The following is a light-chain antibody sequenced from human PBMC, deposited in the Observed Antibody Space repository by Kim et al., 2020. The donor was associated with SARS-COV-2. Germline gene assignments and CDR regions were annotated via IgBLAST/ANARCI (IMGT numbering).Light chain of an antibody. CDR1: TSDFGGYNY. CDR2: EVN. Sequence: QSALTQPASVSGSPGQSITISCTGTTSDFGGYNYVSWYQQHPGKAPKLIIYEVNDRPPGVSNRFSGYKSGNTASLTISGLQAEDEADYYCSSYTSTSTLVFGTGTNVTVL. J-gene: IGLJ1*01. CDR3: SSYTSTSTLV. V-gene: IGLV2-14*01.